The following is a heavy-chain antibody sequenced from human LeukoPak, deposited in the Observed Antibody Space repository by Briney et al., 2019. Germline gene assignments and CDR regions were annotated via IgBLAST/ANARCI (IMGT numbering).Heavy chain of an antibody. J-gene: IGHJ4*02. D-gene: IGHD1-26*01. CDR2: ISGIGDSR. CDR3: AKLREWELPDLFDY. V-gene: IGHV3-23*01. CDR1: GFTFSTYG. Sequence: GGSLRLSCAASGFTFSTYGMSWVRQAPGKGLEWVSGISGIGDSRFYTDAVKGRFTNSRENSKNPLYLQMNSLRAEETAVYYCAKLREWELPDLFDYWGQGTLVTVSS.